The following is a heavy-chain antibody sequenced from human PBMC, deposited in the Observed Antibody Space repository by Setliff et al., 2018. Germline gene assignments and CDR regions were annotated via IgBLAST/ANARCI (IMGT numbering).Heavy chain of an antibody. Sequence: GGSLRLSCAASGFTFGSYWMSWVRQAPGKGLEWVANIKQDGSEKSHVDSVKGRFSISRDNAKNSLYLQMSSLRAEDTAVFYCARVVTSAFDIWGQGTMVTV. J-gene: IGHJ3*02. V-gene: IGHV3-7*03. D-gene: IGHD2-2*01. CDR3: ARVVTSAFDI. CDR1: GFTFGSYW. CDR2: IKQDGSEK.